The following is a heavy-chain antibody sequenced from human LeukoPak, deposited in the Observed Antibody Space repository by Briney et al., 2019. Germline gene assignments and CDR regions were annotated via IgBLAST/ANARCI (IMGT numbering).Heavy chain of an antibody. CDR3: ATKQWLAPPPDS. Sequence: GGSLRLSCAASGFTFSKYWMLWVRQAPGKGLESVSRINTDVTVTTYADSVKGRFTVSRDNADNTMLLQMNSVRDEDTAVYYCATKQWLAPPPDSWGQGTPVTVS. CDR1: GFTFSKYW. J-gene: IGHJ4*02. D-gene: IGHD6-19*01. V-gene: IGHV3-74*01. CDR2: INTDVTVT.